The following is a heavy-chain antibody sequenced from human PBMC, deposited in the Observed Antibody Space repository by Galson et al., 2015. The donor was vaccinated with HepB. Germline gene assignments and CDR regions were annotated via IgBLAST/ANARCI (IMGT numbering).Heavy chain of an antibody. CDR3: ARAQIPNVDTAMYHLGLEYFQH. Sequence: SVKVSCKASGYTFTSYGISWVRQAPGQGLEWMGWISAYNGNTNYAQKLQGRVTMTTDTSTSTAYMELRSLRSDDTAVYYCARAQIPNVDTAMYHLGLEYFQHWGQGTLVTVSS. D-gene: IGHD5-18*01. CDR2: ISAYNGNT. CDR1: GYTFTSYG. V-gene: IGHV1-18*01. J-gene: IGHJ1*01.